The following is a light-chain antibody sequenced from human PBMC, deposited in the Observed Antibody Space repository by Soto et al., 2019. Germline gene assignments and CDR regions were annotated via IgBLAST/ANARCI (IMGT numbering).Light chain of an antibody. Sequence: EIVLTQSPGTLSLSPGERATLSCRASQSISSNYLAWYQHKPGQGPRLLIYAVSSRATGIPDRFSGSGSGTHFTLTISRLEPEDFALYYCQKYGSAFTFGPGTKVDIK. CDR1: QSISSNY. J-gene: IGKJ3*01. CDR3: QKYGSAFT. V-gene: IGKV3-20*01. CDR2: AVS.